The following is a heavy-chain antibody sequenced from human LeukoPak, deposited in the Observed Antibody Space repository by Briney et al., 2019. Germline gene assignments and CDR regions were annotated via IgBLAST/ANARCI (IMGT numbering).Heavy chain of an antibody. CDR2: IYPGDSDT. J-gene: IGHJ5*02. CDR1: GYSFTSCW. CDR3: ARQVERPGSWFDP. V-gene: IGHV5-51*01. D-gene: IGHD1-1*01. Sequence: GESLKISCKGSGYSFTSCWIGWVRQMPGKGLEWMGIIYPGDSDTRYSPSFQGQVTISADKSISTAYLQWSSLKASDTAMYYCARQVERPGSWFDPWGQGTLVTVSS.